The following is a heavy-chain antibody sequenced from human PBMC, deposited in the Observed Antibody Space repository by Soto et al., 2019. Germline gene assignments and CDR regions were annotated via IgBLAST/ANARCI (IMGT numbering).Heavy chain of an antibody. D-gene: IGHD5-18*01. Sequence: QVQLVESGGGVVQPGRSLRLSCAASGFTFSSYGMHWVRQAPGKGLEWVAVISYDGSNKYYADSVKGRFTISRDNSKNTLYLQMNSLRAEDTAVYYCANGDPWIQLPNCDYWGQGTLVTVSS. CDR1: GFTFSSYG. CDR3: ANGDPWIQLPNCDY. V-gene: IGHV3-30*18. CDR2: ISYDGSNK. J-gene: IGHJ4*02.